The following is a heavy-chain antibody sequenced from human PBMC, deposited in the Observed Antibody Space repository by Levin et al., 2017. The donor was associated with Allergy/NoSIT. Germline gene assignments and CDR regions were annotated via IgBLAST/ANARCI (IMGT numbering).Heavy chain of an antibody. CDR3: ARDKAVVGTALDY. CDR2: TSSDGAT. CDR1: GLTVSINY. D-gene: IGHD6-13*01. Sequence: GESLKISCAASGLTVSINYMSWVRQAPGKGLEWVSVTSSDGATNYADSVKGRFTVSRDNSKNTLFLQMNSLRVEDTAVYYCARDKAVVGTALDYWGQGTLVTVSS. V-gene: IGHV3-66*01. J-gene: IGHJ4*02.